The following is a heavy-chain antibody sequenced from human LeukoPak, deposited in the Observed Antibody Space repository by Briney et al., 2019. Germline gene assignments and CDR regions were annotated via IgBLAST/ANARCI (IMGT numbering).Heavy chain of an antibody. Sequence: PSETLSLTCAVYGGSFSGYYWIWIRQPPGKGLEWIGEINHSGSTNYNPSLKSRVTISVDTSKNQFSLKLSSVTAADTAVYYCAVGYGSLGGFDYWGQGTLVTVSS. CDR3: AVGYGSLGGFDY. CDR1: GGSFSGYY. V-gene: IGHV4-34*01. D-gene: IGHD6-13*01. J-gene: IGHJ4*02. CDR2: INHSGST.